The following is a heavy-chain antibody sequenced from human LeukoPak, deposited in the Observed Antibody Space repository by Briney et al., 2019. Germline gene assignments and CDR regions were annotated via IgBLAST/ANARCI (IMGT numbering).Heavy chain of an antibody. CDR1: GFSLTTYE. Sequence: GGSLRLSCAASGFSLTTYEMNWVRQAPGKGLEWVSYISSSGDSIYYADSVKGRFTISRDNAKNSLSLQMNSLRAEDTAIYYCARDRRVGATWSVGAFDIWGQGITVTVSS. J-gene: IGHJ3*02. V-gene: IGHV3-48*03. D-gene: IGHD1-26*01. CDR2: ISSSGDSI. CDR3: ARDRRVGATWSVGAFDI.